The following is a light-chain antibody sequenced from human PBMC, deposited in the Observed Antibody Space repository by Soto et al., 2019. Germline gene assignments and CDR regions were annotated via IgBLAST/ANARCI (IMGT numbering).Light chain of an antibody. CDR3: GTWDHSLDAGV. J-gene: IGLJ3*02. V-gene: IGLV1-51*01. CDR1: SSNIGNNY. CDR2: DNN. Sequence: QSALTQPPSVSAAPGQKVTISCSGSSSNIGNNYVSWYQQLPGTAPKLLIYDNNKRPSGIPDRFSGSKSGTSATLGITGLQTGDEADYYCGTWDHSLDAGVFGGGTKVTVL.